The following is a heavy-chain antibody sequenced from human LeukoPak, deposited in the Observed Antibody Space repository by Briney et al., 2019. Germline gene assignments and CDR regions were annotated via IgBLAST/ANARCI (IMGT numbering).Heavy chain of an antibody. V-gene: IGHV3-33*01. CDR2: IWYDGSNK. D-gene: IGHD5-24*01. CDR3: ARDQDGYNYGPFDY. Sequence: GGSLRLSCAASGFTFSSYGMHWVRQAPGKGLEWVAVIWYDGSNKYYADSVKGRFTISRDNSKNTLYLQMNSLRAEDTAVCYCARDQDGYNYGPFDYWGQGTLVTVSS. CDR1: GFTFSSYG. J-gene: IGHJ4*02.